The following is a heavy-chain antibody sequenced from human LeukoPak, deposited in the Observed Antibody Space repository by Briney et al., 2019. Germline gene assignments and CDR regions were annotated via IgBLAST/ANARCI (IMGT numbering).Heavy chain of an antibody. CDR1: GYSFTSYW. CDR2: IYPGDSDT. Sequence: PGESLKISCKGSGYSFTSYWIDWVRQMPGKGLEWMGIIYPGDSDTRYSPSFQGQVTISVDKSISTAYLQWSSLKASDTAMYYCARHLGYCNGGSCLYYYYMDVWGKGTTVTVSS. V-gene: IGHV5-51*01. J-gene: IGHJ6*03. CDR3: ARHLGYCNGGSCLYYYYMDV. D-gene: IGHD2-15*01.